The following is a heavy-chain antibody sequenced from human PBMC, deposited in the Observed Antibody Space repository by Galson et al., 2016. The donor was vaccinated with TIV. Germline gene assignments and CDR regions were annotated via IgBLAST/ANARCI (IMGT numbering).Heavy chain of an antibody. J-gene: IGHJ6*02. CDR1: GLTVSANY. Sequence: SLRLSCAASGLTVSANYLNWVRQAPGKGLEWVSIVYGDDNTYYADSVKGRFTISSDNSKNTVYLEMNSLRAEDTAVYYCARDRHFCTSASCYLGYYYDYGMDVWGQGTTVTVSS. D-gene: IGHD2-2*01. CDR3: ARDRHFCTSASCYLGYYYDYGMDV. CDR2: VYGDDNT. V-gene: IGHV3-53*01.